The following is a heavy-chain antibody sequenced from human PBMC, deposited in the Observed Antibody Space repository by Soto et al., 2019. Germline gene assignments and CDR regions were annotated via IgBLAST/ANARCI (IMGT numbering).Heavy chain of an antibody. CDR3: ARHYGSFDP. CDR2: TLYSGST. Sequence: SETLSLTCTVSGGSISSSGYYWGWIRQPPGKGLEWIGTTLYSGSTYYNPSLKSRVTVFVDTSKNQFSLKLSSLTAADTAVYYCARHYGSFDPWGQGTLVTVSS. CDR1: GGSISSSGYY. D-gene: IGHD3-10*01. V-gene: IGHV4-39*01. J-gene: IGHJ5*02.